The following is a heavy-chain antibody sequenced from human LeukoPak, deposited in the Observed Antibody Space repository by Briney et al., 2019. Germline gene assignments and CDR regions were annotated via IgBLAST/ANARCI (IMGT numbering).Heavy chain of an antibody. CDR3: ATDGYIYFEY. CDR1: GFTVSSNF. J-gene: IGHJ4*02. Sequence: GGSLRLSCAASGFTVSSNFMSWVRQAPGKGLEWVSLIYADGRTYHADSVRGRFTISRDSSKNTLYLQMNTLRPDDTAVYYCATDGYIYFEYWGQGTLVTVSS. CDR2: IYADGRT. V-gene: IGHV3-53*01. D-gene: IGHD5-24*01.